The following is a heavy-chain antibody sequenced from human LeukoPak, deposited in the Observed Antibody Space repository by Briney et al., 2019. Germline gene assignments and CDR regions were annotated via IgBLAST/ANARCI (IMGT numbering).Heavy chain of an antibody. V-gene: IGHV3-23*01. CDR3: AKHLSITIIVVLDY. Sequence: SGGSLRLSCAASGFTFSSYAMSWVRQAPGKGLEWVSAISGSGGSTYYADSVKGRFTFSRDNSKNTLYLQMNSLRAEDTAVYCCAKHLSITIIVVLDYWGQGTLVTVSS. CDR2: ISGSGGST. D-gene: IGHD3-22*01. J-gene: IGHJ4*02. CDR1: GFTFSSYA.